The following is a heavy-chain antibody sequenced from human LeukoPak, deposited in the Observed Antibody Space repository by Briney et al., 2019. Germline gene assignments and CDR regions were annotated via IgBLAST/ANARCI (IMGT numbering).Heavy chain of an antibody. CDR3: ARSGVPAATNYYGMDV. V-gene: IGHV1-69*13. CDR1: GGTFISYA. D-gene: IGHD2-2*01. J-gene: IGHJ6*02. CDR2: IIPIFGTA. Sequence: ASVKVSCKAPGGTFISYAISWVRQAPGQGLEWMGGIIPIFGTANYAQKFQGRVTITADESTSTAYMELSSLRSEDTAVYYCARSGVPAATNYYGMDVWGQGTTVTVSS.